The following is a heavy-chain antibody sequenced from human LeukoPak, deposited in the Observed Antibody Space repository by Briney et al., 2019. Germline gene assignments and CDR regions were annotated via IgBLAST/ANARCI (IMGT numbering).Heavy chain of an antibody. V-gene: IGHV4-4*09. CDR2: IYTSGST. CDR1: GGSISSYY. J-gene: IGHJ6*03. D-gene: IGHD2-2*02. CDR3: ARGGLYCSSTSCYTDYYYCMDV. Sequence: SETLSLTCTVSGGSISSYYWSWIRQPPGKGLEWIGYIYTSGSTNYNPSLKSRVTISVDTSKNQFSLKLSSVTAADTAVYYCARGGLYCSSTSCYTDYYYCMDVSGKGTTVTVSS.